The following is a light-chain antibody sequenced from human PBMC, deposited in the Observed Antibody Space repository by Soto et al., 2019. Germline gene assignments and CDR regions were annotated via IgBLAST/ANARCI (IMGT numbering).Light chain of an antibody. Sequence: EIVMTQSPATLSVSPGESATLXXRASQSVSSSLAWYQQKPGQAPRLXIYGASTRATGIPARFSGSGSGTEFTLTISSLQSEDFAVYYCQQYNNWPITFGQGTRLEIK. J-gene: IGKJ5*01. CDR2: GAS. V-gene: IGKV3D-15*01. CDR1: QSVSSS. CDR3: QQYNNWPIT.